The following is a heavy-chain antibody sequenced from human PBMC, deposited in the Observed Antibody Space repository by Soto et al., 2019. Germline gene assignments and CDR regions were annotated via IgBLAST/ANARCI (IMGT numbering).Heavy chain of an antibody. CDR3: AKNDEDDGDYAGGFAY. D-gene: IGHD4-17*01. J-gene: IGHJ4*02. CDR1: GFTFDDYA. CDR2: ISWNSGSI. V-gene: IGHV3-9*01. Sequence: EVQLVESGGGLVQPGRSLRLSCAASGFTFDDYAMHWVRQAPGKGLEWVSGISWNSGSIGYADSVKGRFTISRDNAKNSLYLQMNSLRAEDTALYYCAKNDEDDGDYAGGFAYCGQGTLVTVSS.